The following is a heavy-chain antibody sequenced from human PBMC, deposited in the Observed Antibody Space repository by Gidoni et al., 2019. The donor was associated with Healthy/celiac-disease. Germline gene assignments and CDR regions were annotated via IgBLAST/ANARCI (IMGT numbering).Heavy chain of an antibody. Sequence: QVQLQESGPGLVMPSETLSLTCTVSGGSISRYYWTWIRQPPGKGLEWIVYIYYSGSTNYNPSLKSRVTISVDTSKNQFSLKLSSVTAADTAVYYCARSPYDILTQRNYGMDVWGQGTTVTVSS. V-gene: IGHV4-59*01. J-gene: IGHJ6*02. CDR2: IYYSGST. D-gene: IGHD3-9*01. CDR1: GGSISRYY. CDR3: ARSPYDILTQRNYGMDV.